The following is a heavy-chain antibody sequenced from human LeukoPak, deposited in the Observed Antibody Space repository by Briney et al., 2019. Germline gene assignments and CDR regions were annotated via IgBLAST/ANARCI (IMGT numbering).Heavy chain of an antibody. Sequence: GGSLRLSCAASGFTFSSYGMHWVRQAPGKGLEWVAVISYDGSNKYYADSVKGRFTISRDNSKNTMYLQMNSLRAEDTAVYYCARHLSGVTGYTYGRGIDYWGQGTLVTVSS. CDR1: GFTFSSYG. D-gene: IGHD5-18*01. CDR3: ARHLSGVTGYTYGRGIDY. J-gene: IGHJ4*02. CDR2: ISYDGSNK. V-gene: IGHV3-30*03.